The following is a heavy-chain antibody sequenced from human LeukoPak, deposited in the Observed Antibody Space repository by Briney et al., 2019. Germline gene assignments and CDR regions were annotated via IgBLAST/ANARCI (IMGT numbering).Heavy chain of an antibody. V-gene: IGHV4-61*01. CDR2: IYYTGNT. D-gene: IGHD3-16*02. J-gene: IGHJ4*02. Sequence: SETLSLTCTVSGGSLSSDNFYWSWIRQPPGKGLEWVGNIYYTGNTNYNPSLKSRVTISVDTSKNQFSLKLSSVTAADTAVYYCARLGDYVWGSYRPYFDYWGQGTLVTVSS. CDR3: ARLGDYVWGSYRPYFDY. CDR1: GGSLSSDNFY.